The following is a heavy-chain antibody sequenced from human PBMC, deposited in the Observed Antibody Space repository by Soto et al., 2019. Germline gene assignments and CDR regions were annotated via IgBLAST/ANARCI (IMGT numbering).Heavy chain of an antibody. D-gene: IGHD6-13*01. CDR2: ISSNGGST. Sequence: PGGSLRLSCAASGFTFSSYAMHWVRQAPGKGLEYVSAISSNGGSTYYENTVKGRFTISRDNSKNTLYLQMGRLRAEDMAVYYCARPRVDSSSWYDAFDIWGQGTMVTVSS. J-gene: IGHJ3*02. CDR1: GFTFSSYA. CDR3: ARPRVDSSSWYDAFDI. V-gene: IGHV3-64*01.